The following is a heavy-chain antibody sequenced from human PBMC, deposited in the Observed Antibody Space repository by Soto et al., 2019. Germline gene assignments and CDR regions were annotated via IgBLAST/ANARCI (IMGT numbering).Heavy chain of an antibody. CDR3: AMSHAGSYTSGWDS. J-gene: IGHJ4*02. CDR1: GYSFTNYW. D-gene: IGHD6-19*01. V-gene: IGHV5-51*01. CDR2: IYPGDSDT. Sequence: GESLKISCNASGYSFTNYWIGWVRQMPGKGLEWMGIIYPGDSDTRYSPSLQGQVTIPADKSISTAYLQWSSLKASDTAMYYCAMSHAGSYTSGWDSWGQGTLVTVSS.